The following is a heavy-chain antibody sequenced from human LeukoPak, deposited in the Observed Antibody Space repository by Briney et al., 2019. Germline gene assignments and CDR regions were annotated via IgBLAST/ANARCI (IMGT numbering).Heavy chain of an antibody. CDR3: ARDHPISGYDPAFDY. CDR1: GYTFTSHY. CDR2: INPSGGST. Sequence: GGSLRLSCADSGYTFTSHYMHWVRQAPGQGLEWMGIINPSGGSTSYAQKFQGRATMTRDTSTSTVYMELSSLRSEDTAVYYCARDHPISGYDPAFDYWGQGTLVTVSS. J-gene: IGHJ4*02. V-gene: IGHV1-46*01. D-gene: IGHD5-12*01.